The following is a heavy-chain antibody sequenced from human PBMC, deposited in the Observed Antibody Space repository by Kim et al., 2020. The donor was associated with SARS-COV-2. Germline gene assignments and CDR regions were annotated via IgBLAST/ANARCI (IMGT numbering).Heavy chain of an antibody. Sequence: YGDSVKGRFTISRDTSKNTLYLQMDRVRVEDTAVYYCAKDRNVVVLGGGDHWGQGTLVSVSS. D-gene: IGHD2-21*01. J-gene: IGHJ4*02. CDR3: AKDRNVVVLGGGDH. V-gene: IGHV3-33*06.